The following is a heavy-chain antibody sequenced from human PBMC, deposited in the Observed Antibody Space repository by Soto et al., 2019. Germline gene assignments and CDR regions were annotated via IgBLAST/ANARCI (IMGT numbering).Heavy chain of an antibody. CDR1: GFTVSNNG. D-gene: IGHD5-12*01. V-gene: IGHV3-23*01. J-gene: IGHJ6*02. Sequence: PGGSLRLSCAVSGFTVSNNGISWVRQAPGPGLEWVSGIRCSSRITDYADSVKGRFTISRDKSKNTMYLQLRSLRAEDAAVYYCAKDSSYDSSQNPYYYYGMDVWGQGTTVTVSS. CDR3: AKDSSYDSSQNPYYYYGMDV. CDR2: IRCSSRIT.